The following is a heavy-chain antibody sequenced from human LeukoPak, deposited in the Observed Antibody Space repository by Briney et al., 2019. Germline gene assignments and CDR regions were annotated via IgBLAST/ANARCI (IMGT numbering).Heavy chain of an antibody. D-gene: IGHD6-13*01. CDR3: ARGIAAAEPARYFQH. V-gene: IGHV4-34*01. CDR1: GGSFSGYY. Sequence: PSETPSLTCAVYGGSFSGYYWSWIRQPPGKGLEWIGEINHSGSTNYNPSLKSRVTISVDTSKNQFSLKLSSVTAADTAVYYCARGIAAAEPARYFQHWGQGTLVTVSS. J-gene: IGHJ1*01. CDR2: INHSGST.